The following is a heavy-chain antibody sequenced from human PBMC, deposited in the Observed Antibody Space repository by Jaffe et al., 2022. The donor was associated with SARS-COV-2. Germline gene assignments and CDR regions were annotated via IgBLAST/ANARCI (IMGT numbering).Heavy chain of an antibody. Sequence: QVQLQESGPGLVKPSETLSLTCTVSGGSISSYYWSWIRQPPGKGLEWIGYIYYSGSTNYNPSLKSRVTISVDTSKNQFSLKLSSVTAADTAVYYCARTVSSGAGPFDYWGQGTLVTVSS. V-gene: IGHV4-59*01. J-gene: IGHJ4*02. CDR1: GGSISSYY. D-gene: IGHD6-19*01. CDR3: ARTVSSGAGPFDY. CDR2: IYYSGST.